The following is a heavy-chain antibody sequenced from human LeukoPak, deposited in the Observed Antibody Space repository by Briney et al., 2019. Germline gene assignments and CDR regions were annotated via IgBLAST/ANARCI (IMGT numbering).Heavy chain of an antibody. CDR1: GFTFSSYW. CDR2: INPDGSVT. J-gene: IGHJ4*02. V-gene: IGHV3-74*01. D-gene: IGHD3-9*01. Sequence: GGSLRLSCAASGFTFSSYWMHWVRQAPGKGLVWVSRINPDGSVTGYADSVRGRFTVSRDNAKNTVYLQMSSLRAEDTAVYYCTKDFDAATGYWGQGTLVTVSP. CDR3: TKDFDAATGY.